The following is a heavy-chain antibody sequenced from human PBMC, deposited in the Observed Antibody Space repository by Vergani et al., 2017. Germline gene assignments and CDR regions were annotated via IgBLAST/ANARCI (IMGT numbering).Heavy chain of an antibody. J-gene: IGHJ4*02. CDR3: VKEGGGYCSSGTCYSEY. Sequence: QVQLVESGGGVVQPGGSLRLSCAASGFTFNSYGMHWVRQAPGKGLEWVASIRSDEIRRYYGDSMEGPFTISRDNSKNTLYLQMKSLRPEDTAVYYCVKEGGGYCSSGTCYSEYWGQGTLVIVSS. CDR2: IRSDEIRR. V-gene: IGHV3-30*02. D-gene: IGHD2-2*01. CDR1: GFTFNSYG.